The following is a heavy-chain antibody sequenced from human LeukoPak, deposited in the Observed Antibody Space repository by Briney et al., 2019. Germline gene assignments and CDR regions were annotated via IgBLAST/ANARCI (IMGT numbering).Heavy chain of an antibody. CDR2: IKQDGSDR. D-gene: IGHD6-19*01. J-gene: IGHJ4*02. Sequence: GGSLRLSCAASGFTFRNYWMSWVRQAPGTGLEWVANIKQDGSDRNYVTSVRGRFTISRDNTESSLFLQMNSLRAEDTAVYYCVRNLAVAGTCFDSWGQGTLVTVSS. CDR1: GFTFRNYW. CDR3: VRNLAVAGTCFDS. V-gene: IGHV3-7*03.